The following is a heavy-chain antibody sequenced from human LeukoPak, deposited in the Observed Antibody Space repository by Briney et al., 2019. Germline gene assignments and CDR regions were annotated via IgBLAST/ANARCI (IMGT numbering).Heavy chain of an antibody. CDR2: ISGSGGST. Sequence: PGGSLRLSCAASGFTFSNYAMSWVRQAPGKGLEWVSAISGSGGSTYYADSVKGRFTISRDNSKNTLYLQMNSLRAEDTAVYYCAKDEYSSSYYFDYWGQGTLATVSS. CDR3: AKDEYSSSYYFDY. V-gene: IGHV3-23*01. D-gene: IGHD6-6*01. J-gene: IGHJ4*02. CDR1: GFTFSNYA.